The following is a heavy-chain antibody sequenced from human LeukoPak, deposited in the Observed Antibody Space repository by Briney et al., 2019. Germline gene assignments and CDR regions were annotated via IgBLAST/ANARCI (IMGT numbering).Heavy chain of an antibody. V-gene: IGHV3-23*01. D-gene: IGHD3-10*01. CDR2: ISGSGGST. Sequence: GGFLRLSCAASGFTFSSYAMSWVRQAPGKGLEWVSAISGSGGSTYYADSVKGRFTISRDNSKNTLYLQMNSLRAEDTAVYYCAKQEPYYYGSGSYYRATPFDYWGQGTLVTVSS. CDR3: AKQEPYYYGSGSYYRATPFDY. J-gene: IGHJ4*02. CDR1: GFTFSSYA.